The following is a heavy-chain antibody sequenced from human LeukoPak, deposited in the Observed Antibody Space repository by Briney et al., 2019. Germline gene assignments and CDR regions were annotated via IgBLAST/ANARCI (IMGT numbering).Heavy chain of an antibody. D-gene: IGHD2-15*01. CDR3: AREVIAEILSQNAFDI. J-gene: IGHJ3*02. CDR1: GGTFSSYA. V-gene: IGHV1-69*13. CDR2: IIPIFGTA. Sequence: ASVKVSFKASGGTFSSYAISWVRQAPGQGLEWMGGIIPIFGTANYAQKFQGRVTITADESTSTAYMELSSLRSEDTAVYYCAREVIAEILSQNAFDIWGQGTMVTVSS.